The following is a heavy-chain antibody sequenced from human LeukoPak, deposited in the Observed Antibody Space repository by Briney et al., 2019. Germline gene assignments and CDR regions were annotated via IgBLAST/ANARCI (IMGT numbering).Heavy chain of an antibody. V-gene: IGHV1-18*01. Sequence: ASVKVSCKASGYTFNTYGISWVRQAPGQGLESMGWISAYNGNTNYAQKLQGRVTKTTDTSTSTAYMELSSLRSDDTAVYYCARGSGPVAVVYWGQGTLVTVSS. CDR3: ARGSGPVAVVY. J-gene: IGHJ4*02. CDR2: ISAYNGNT. D-gene: IGHD6-19*01. CDR1: GYTFNTYG.